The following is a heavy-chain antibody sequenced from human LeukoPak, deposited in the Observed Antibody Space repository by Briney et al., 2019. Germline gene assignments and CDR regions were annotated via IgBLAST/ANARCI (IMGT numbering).Heavy chain of an antibody. D-gene: IGHD3-10*01. CDR1: VYSFTRND. CDR2: MNPNSSNT. V-gene: IGHV1-8*03. Sequence: ASVTVSCKASVYSFTRNDINWVRQATGQGLEWMGWMNPNSSNTGYAQKFQGRVTITRNTSISTAYMELSSLGYYCTVVYDCARAYYDGSGSYYDYFDYWGQGTLVTVSS. CDR3: ARAYYDGSGSYYDYFDY. J-gene: IGHJ4*02.